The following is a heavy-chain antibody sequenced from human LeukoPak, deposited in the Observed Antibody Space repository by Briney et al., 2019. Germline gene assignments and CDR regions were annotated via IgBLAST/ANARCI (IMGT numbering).Heavy chain of an antibody. CDR3: ARVKYYDFWSSPSNYYYYMDV. CDR2: IYYTGTP. V-gene: IGHV4-59*08. J-gene: IGHJ6*03. CDR1: GGSISRSY. Sequence: SETLSLTCTVSGGSISRSYWSWIRQPPGKGLEWIGYIYYTGTPNYSPTLESRVTRSVDTSKNQFSLKLISVNAADTAVYYCARVKYYDFWSSPSNYYYYMDVWGKGTTVTVSS. D-gene: IGHD3-3*01.